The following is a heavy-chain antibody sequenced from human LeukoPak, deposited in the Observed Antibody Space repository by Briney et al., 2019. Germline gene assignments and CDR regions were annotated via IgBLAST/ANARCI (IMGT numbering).Heavy chain of an antibody. D-gene: IGHD6-6*01. CDR1: GGSISSYY. CDR2: IYYSGST. J-gene: IGHJ4*02. Sequence: SETLSLTCTVSGGSISSYYWSWIRQPPGKGLEWIGYIYYSGSTNYNPSLKSRVTISVDTSKNQFSLKLSSVTAADTAVYYCARDVAARSSVSFDYWGQGTLVTVSS. V-gene: IGHV4-59*01. CDR3: ARDVAARSSVSFDY.